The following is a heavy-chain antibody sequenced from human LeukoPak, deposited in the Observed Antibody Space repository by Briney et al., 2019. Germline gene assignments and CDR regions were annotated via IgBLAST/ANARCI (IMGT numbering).Heavy chain of an antibody. CDR3: AREGGVLWFGELSAGWFDP. V-gene: IGHV4-39*07. J-gene: IGHJ5*02. CDR2: IYYTGTT. Sequence: SETLSLTCTVSGGSITSSSYHWGWIRQPPGKGLEWIGSIYYTGTTYYNPSLKSRVTISVDTSKNQFSLKLSSVTAADTAVYYCAREGGVLWFGELSAGWFDPWGQGTLVTVSS. CDR1: GGSITSSSYH. D-gene: IGHD3-10*01.